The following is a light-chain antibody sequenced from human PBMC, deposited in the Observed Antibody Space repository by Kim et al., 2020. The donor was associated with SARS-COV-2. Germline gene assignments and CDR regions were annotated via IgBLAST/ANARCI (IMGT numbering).Light chain of an antibody. CDR3: QQYDSSSIT. V-gene: IGKV3-20*01. J-gene: IGKJ5*01. Sequence: EIVLTQSPGPLSLSPGERATLSCRASQSVSSNYLAWYQQKPGQAPRVLIYGASSRATGIPDRFSGSGSGTDFTLTISRLETEDFAVYYCQQYDSSSITFGQGTRLEIK. CDR2: GAS. CDR1: QSVSSNY.